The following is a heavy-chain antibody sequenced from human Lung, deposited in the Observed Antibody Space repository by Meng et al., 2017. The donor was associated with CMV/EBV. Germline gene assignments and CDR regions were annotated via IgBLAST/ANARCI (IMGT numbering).Heavy chain of an antibody. CDR2: INPNSGGT. J-gene: IGHJ4*02. Sequence: ASXXVSCKASGYTFTGYYMHWVRQAPGQGLEWMGWINPNSGGTNYAQKFQGRVTMTRDTSISTAYMELSRLRSDDTAVYYCARALLFITMVRGAIGYWGQGTLVPSPQ. D-gene: IGHD3-10*01. V-gene: IGHV1-2*02. CDR3: ARALLFITMVRGAIGY. CDR1: GYTFTGYY.